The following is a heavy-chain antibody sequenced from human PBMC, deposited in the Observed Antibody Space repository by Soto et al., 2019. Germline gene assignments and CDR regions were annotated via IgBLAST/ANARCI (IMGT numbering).Heavy chain of an antibody. CDR1: GFTFSSHW. J-gene: IGHJ4*02. CDR3: AKERLQDKFESSGIEH. D-gene: IGHD3-22*01. CDR2: LSFDGHHK. V-gene: IGHV3-30*18. Sequence: TGGALMLSCSSSGFTFSSHWMDLSRQAPGKGLEWVSVLSFDGHHKYFADSVKGRFTISRENSRSTLYLHMNSLRVEDTAVYYCAKERLQDKFESSGIEHWGKGNMVNXSA.